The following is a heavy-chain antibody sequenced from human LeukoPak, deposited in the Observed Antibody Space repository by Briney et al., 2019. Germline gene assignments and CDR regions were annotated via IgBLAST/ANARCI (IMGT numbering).Heavy chain of an antibody. CDR2: ISYDGSNK. J-gene: IGHJ4*02. V-gene: IGHV3-30-3*01. CDR3: ARVSGGRNIVVVPAASYYFDY. D-gene: IGHD2-2*01. CDR1: GFTFSSYA. Sequence: PGGYLRLSCAASGFTFSSYAMHWVRQAPGKGLGWVAVISYDGSNKYYADSVKGRFTISRDNSKNTLYLQMNSLRAEDTAVYYCARVSGGRNIVVVPAASYYFDYWGQGTLVTVSS.